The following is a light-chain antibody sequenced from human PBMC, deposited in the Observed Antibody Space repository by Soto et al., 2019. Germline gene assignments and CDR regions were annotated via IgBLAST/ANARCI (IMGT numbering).Light chain of an antibody. Sequence: QSALTQPASVSGSPGQSITISCTGTSSDVGGYNYVSWYQQHPGKAPKLMIYDVSNRPSGVSNRFSGSKSGNTASLTISGLQAEDEADYYCSSHTSSRTYVFGTGTKVTDL. J-gene: IGLJ1*01. CDR2: DVS. CDR1: SSDVGGYNY. CDR3: SSHTSSRTYV. V-gene: IGLV2-14*01.